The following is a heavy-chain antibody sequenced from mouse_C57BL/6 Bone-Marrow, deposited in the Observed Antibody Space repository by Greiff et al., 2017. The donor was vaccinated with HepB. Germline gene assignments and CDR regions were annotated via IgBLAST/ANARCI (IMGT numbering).Heavy chain of an antibody. CDR1: GFTFSSYA. J-gene: IGHJ3*01. V-gene: IGHV5-4*01. D-gene: IGHD2-12*01. Sequence: EVKVVESGGGLVKPGGSLKLSCAASGFTFSSYAMSWVRQTPEKRLEWVATISDGGSYTYYPDNVKGRFTISRDNAKNNLYLQMSHLKSEDTAMYYCARDEGVYSPWFAYWGQGTLVTVSA. CDR2: ISDGGSYT. CDR3: ARDEGVYSPWFAY.